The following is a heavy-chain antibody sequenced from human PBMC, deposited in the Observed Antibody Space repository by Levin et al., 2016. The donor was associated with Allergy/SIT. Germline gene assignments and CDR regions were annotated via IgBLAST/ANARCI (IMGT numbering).Heavy chain of an antibody. J-gene: IGHJ6*02. CDR2: ISAYNGNT. Sequence: WVRQAPGQGLEWMGWISAYNGNTNYAQKLQGRVTMTTDTSTSTAYMELRSLRSDDTAVYYCARDQEAVAGTYQRDYYGMDVWGQGTTVTVSS. D-gene: IGHD6-19*01. V-gene: IGHV1-18*01. CDR3: ARDQEAVAGTYQRDYYGMDV.